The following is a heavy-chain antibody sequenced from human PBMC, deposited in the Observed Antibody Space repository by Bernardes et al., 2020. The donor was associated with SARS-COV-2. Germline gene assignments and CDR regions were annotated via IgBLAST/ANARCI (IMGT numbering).Heavy chain of an antibody. D-gene: IGHD2-2*01. V-gene: IGHV3-74*01. CDR3: ARGGGGRPQPHEY. Sequence: GGSLRLSCAASGFTFSSYWMHWVRQAPGKGLEWVSRVSSYDGSDTDYADSVKGRFTISRDNAKNTVYLQMNSLRVEDTAVYYCARGGGGRPQPHEYWGQGIVVTVSS. CDR1: GFTFSSYW. J-gene: IGHJ4*02. CDR2: VSSYDGSDT.